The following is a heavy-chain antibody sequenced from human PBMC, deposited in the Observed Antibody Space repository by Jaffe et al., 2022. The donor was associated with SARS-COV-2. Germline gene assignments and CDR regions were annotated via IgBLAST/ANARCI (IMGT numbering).Heavy chain of an antibody. D-gene: IGHD2-21*02. Sequence: EVQLVESGGGLVKPGGSLRLSCAASGFTFSSYSMNWVRQAPGKGLEWVSSISSSSSYIYYADSVKGRFTISRDNAKNSLYLQMNSLRAEDTAVYYCARGNHCGGDCYRSYWYFDLWGRGTLVTVSS. V-gene: IGHV3-21*01. J-gene: IGHJ2*01. CDR1: GFTFSSYS. CDR2: ISSSSSYI. CDR3: ARGNHCGGDCYRSYWYFDL.